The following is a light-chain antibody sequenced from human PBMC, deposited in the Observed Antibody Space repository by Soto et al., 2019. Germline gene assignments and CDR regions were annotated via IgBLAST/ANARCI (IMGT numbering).Light chain of an antibody. CDR2: EVS. Sequence: QSALTQPASVSGSPGQSITISCTAASSDVGGYNYVPWYQQHPGRVPKLIIYEVSNRPSGISNRFSGSKSGNTASLTISGLQADDEANYFCSTYTTTSTVEFGGGTKLTVL. CDR1: SSDVGGYNY. V-gene: IGLV2-14*01. CDR3: STYTTTSTVE. J-gene: IGLJ3*02.